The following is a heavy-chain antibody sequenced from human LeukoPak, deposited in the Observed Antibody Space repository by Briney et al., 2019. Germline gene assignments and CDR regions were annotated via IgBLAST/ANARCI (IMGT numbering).Heavy chain of an antibody. D-gene: IGHD5-18*01. V-gene: IGHV4-59*01. J-gene: IGHJ4*02. CDR1: GGSISSYY. CDR3: ARAGGDTAMVTVDY. Sequence: KSSETLSLTCTVSGGSISSYYWSWIRQPPGKGLEWIGYIYYSGSTNYNPSLKSRVTISVDTSKNQFSLKLSSVTAADTAVYYCARAGGDTAMVTVDYWGQGTLVTVSS. CDR2: IYYSGST.